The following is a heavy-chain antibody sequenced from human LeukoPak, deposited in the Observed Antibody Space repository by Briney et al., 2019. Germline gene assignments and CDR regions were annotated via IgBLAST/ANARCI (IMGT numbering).Heavy chain of an antibody. Sequence: SETLSLTCTVSGDSISSHYWIWIRQPPGKGLEWIGFIYYSGSTNYNPSLKSRVTISVDTSKNQFSLKLSSVTAADTAVYYCARVRADIAARPFDCWGQGTLVTVSS. CDR1: GDSISSHY. CDR2: IYYSGST. CDR3: ARVRADIAARPFDC. D-gene: IGHD6-6*01. J-gene: IGHJ4*02. V-gene: IGHV4-59*11.